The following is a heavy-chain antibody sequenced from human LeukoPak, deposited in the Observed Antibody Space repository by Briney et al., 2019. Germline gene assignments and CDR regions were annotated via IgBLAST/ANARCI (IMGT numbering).Heavy chain of an antibody. CDR3: ASGITFGGVIVPGV. D-gene: IGHD3-16*02. CDR2: IYYSGST. V-gene: IGHV4-59*01. CDR1: GGSISSYY. J-gene: IGHJ4*02. Sequence: SETLSLTCTVSGGSISSYYWSWLRQPPGKGLEWIGYIYYSGSTNYNPSLKSRVTISVDTSKKQFSLKLSSVTAADTAVYYCASGITFGGVIVPGVWGQGTLVTVSS.